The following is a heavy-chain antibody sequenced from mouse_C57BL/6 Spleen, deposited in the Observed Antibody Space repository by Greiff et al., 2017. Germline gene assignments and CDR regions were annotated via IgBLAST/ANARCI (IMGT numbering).Heavy chain of an antibody. V-gene: IGHV14-1*01. CDR3: TTDSNYEDYAMDY. J-gene: IGHJ4*01. CDR2: IDPEDGDT. Sequence: VQLQQSGAELVRPGASVKLSCTASGFNIKDYYMHWVKQRPEQGLEWIGRIDPEDGDTEYAPKFQGKATMTADTSSNTAYLQLSSLTSEDTAVYYCTTDSNYEDYAMDYWGQGTSGTVSS. D-gene: IGHD2-5*01. CDR1: GFNIKDYY.